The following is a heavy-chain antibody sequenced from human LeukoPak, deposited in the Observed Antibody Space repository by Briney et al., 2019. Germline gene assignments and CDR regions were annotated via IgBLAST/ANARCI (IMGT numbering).Heavy chain of an antibody. J-gene: IGHJ4*02. CDR1: GFTFDDYA. CDR2: ISWNSGSI. D-gene: IGHD1-20*01. CDR3: ARDRSGITGTTDPYYFDY. Sequence: QPGRSLILSCAASGFTFDDYAMHWVRQAPGKDLEWVSGISWNSGSIGYADSVKGRFTISRDNAKNSLYLQMNSLRAEDTAVYYCARDRSGITGTTDPYYFDYWGQGTLVTVSS. V-gene: IGHV3-9*01.